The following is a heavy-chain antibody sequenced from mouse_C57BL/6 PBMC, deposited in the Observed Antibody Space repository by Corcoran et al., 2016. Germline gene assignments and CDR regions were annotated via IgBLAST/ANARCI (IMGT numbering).Heavy chain of an antibody. Sequence: EVQLQQSGPELVKPGASVKIPCKASGYTFTDYTMDWVKQSHGKSLEWIGDINPNNGGTIYNQKFKGKATFTVDKSSSTAYMELRSMTSEDTAVYYCARGMTTVYYYAMDYWGQGTSVTVSS. V-gene: IGHV1-18*01. CDR1: GYTFTDYT. D-gene: IGHD1-1*01. CDR3: ARGMTTVYYYAMDY. J-gene: IGHJ4*01. CDR2: INPNNGGT.